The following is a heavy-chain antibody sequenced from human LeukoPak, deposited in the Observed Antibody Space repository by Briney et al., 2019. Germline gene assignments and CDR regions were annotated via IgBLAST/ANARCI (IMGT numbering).Heavy chain of an antibody. CDR1: GFTFSTYA. J-gene: IGHJ6*03. CDR3: AKSWSAYYSYYMEF. D-gene: IGHD3-3*01. CDR2: ILNDGTNK. Sequence: PGGSLRLSCAASGFTFSTYAMHWVRQAPGKGLEWVASILNDGTNKNHVDSVKGRFTISRDNSKNTLFLQMDSLRPEDTAIYYCAKSWSAYYSYYMEFWGKGTTVTVSS. V-gene: IGHV3-30*02.